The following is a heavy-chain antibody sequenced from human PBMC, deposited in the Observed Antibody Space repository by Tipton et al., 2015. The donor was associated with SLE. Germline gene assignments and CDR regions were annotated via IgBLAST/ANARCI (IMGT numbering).Heavy chain of an antibody. V-gene: IGHV4-34*12. CDR2: IIHSGVT. J-gene: IGHJ3*02. CDR3: ARDSGPAYDFLSGYYTTHDAFDI. Sequence: GLVKPSQTLSLTCAVSGESFNGYFWTWIRQPPGKGLEWIAEIIHSGVTNYNPSLRSRVTISVDMSKNQVSLKLSSVAAADTAVYYCARDSGPAYDFLSGYYTTHDAFDIWGQGTMVTVSS. D-gene: IGHD3-3*01. CDR1: GESFNGYF.